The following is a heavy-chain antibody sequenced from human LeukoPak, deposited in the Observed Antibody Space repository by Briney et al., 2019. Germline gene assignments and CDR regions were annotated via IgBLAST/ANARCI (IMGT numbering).Heavy chain of an antibody. V-gene: IGHV3-23*01. D-gene: IGHD2-15*01. Sequence: GGSLRLSCAVSAFTFSSSAMSWVRQAPGKGLEWVSTVSGSGGGTFYADSVKGRFTISRDNPKNTLYLQMNSLRAEDTAVYYCAKDQIGYCSGGSCYVYGMDVWGQGTTVTVSS. CDR3: AKDQIGYCSGGSCYVYGMDV. J-gene: IGHJ6*02. CDR1: AFTFSSSA. CDR2: VSGSGGGT.